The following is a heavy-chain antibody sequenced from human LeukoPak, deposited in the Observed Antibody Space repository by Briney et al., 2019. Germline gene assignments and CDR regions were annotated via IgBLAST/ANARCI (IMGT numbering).Heavy chain of an antibody. V-gene: IGHV3-21*01. J-gene: IGHJ4*02. Sequence: GGSLRLSCAASGFTVSSNFMSWVRQAPGKGLEWVSSISSSSSYIYYADSVKGRFTISRDNAKNSLYLQMNSLRAEDTAVYYCARVDDGSGYYYFDYWGQGTLVTVSS. CDR2: ISSSSSYI. CDR3: ARVDDGSGYYYFDY. CDR1: GFTVSSNF. D-gene: IGHD3-22*01.